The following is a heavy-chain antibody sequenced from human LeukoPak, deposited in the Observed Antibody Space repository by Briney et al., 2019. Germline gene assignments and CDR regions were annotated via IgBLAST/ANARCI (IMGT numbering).Heavy chain of an antibody. V-gene: IGHV3-33*06. Sequence: GGSLRLSCAASGFTFSSYGMHWVCQAPGKGLEWVAVIWYDGSNKYYADSVKGRFTISRDNSKNTLYLQMNSLRAEDTAVYYCAKEYSSSWPVGIDYWGQGTLVTVSS. CDR2: IWYDGSNK. J-gene: IGHJ4*02. CDR3: AKEYSSSWPVGIDY. CDR1: GFTFSSYG. D-gene: IGHD6-13*01.